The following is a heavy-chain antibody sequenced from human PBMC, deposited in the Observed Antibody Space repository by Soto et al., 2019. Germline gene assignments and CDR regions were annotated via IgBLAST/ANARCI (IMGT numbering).Heavy chain of an antibody. D-gene: IGHD3-3*01. CDR2: IKSKIEGGTT. CDR1: GFTFSNAW. J-gene: IGHJ6*02. Sequence: GGSLRLSCAASGFTFSNAWMSWVRQAPGKGLEWVGRIKSKIEGGTTDYGAPVKGRFTISRDDSKNTLYLQMNSLKTEDTAVYYCTTQGGYDFRSGYLAPKLHYGMDVWGQGTTVTVSS. V-gene: IGHV3-15*01. CDR3: TTQGGYDFRSGYLAPKLHYGMDV.